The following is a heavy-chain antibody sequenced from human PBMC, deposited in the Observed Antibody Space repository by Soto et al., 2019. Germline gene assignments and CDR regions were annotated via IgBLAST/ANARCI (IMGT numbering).Heavy chain of an antibody. CDR3: ASTGTYY. D-gene: IGHD1-1*01. V-gene: IGHV3-30*03. J-gene: IGHJ4*02. CDR2: ISYDGSNK. Sequence: PGGSLRLSCAASGFTFSSYGMHWVRQAPSKGLEWVAVISYDGSNKYYADSVKGRFTISRDNSKNTLYLQMNSLRAEDTAVYYCASTGTYYWGQGTMVTV. CDR1: GFTFSSYG.